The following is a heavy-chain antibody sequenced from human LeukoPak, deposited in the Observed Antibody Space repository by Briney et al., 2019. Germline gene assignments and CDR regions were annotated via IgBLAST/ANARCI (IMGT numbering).Heavy chain of an antibody. CDR1: GGSISSGDYY. J-gene: IGHJ4*02. D-gene: IGHD5-12*01. CDR2: IYYSGST. CDR3: ARSGYDLGFDY. Sequence: SQTLSLTCTVSGGSISSGDYYWSWIRQPPGKGLEWIGYIYYSGSTYYNPSLESRVTISVGTSKNQFSLKLSSVTAADTAVYYCARSGYDLGFDYWGQGTLVTVSS. V-gene: IGHV4-30-4*01.